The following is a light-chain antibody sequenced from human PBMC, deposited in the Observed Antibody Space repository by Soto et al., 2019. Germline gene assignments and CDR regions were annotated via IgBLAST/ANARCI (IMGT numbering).Light chain of an antibody. CDR2: DAS. J-gene: IGKJ1*01. Sequence: DIQMTQSPSTLSASVGDRVTIPCRASQNVNSWLAWYQQKPGKVPKLLIYDASILEDGVPSRFSGSGSVTEFTITISSLQHDDFATYYCQHYNIYPWPFGQGTKVAIK. CDR1: QNVNSW. CDR3: QHYNIYPWP. V-gene: IGKV1-5*01.